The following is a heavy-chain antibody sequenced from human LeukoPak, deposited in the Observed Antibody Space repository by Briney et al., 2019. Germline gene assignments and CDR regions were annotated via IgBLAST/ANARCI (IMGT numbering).Heavy chain of an antibody. CDR1: GGSISSSSYY. V-gene: IGHV4-39*07. CDR2: IYYSGST. Sequence: SETLSLTCTVSGGSISSSSYYWGWIRQPPGKGLEWIGSIYYSGSTYYNPSLKSRVTISVDTSKDQFSLKLSSVTAADTAVYYCAGVVGATGAFGIWGQGTMVTVSS. D-gene: IGHD1-26*01. J-gene: IGHJ3*02. CDR3: AGVVGATGAFGI.